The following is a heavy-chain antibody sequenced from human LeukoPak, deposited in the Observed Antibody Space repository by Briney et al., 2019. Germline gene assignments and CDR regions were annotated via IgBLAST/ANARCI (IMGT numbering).Heavy chain of an antibody. CDR1: GFTFSSYS. Sequence: GGSLRLSCAASGFTFSSYSMNWVRQAPGKGLEWVSSISSSSSYIYYADSVKGRFTISRDNAKNSLYLQMNSLRAEDTAVYYCARSYLTEDYDFWSGYLDGAFDIWGQGTMVTVSS. J-gene: IGHJ3*02. D-gene: IGHD3-3*01. V-gene: IGHV3-21*01. CDR3: ARSYLTEDYDFWSGYLDGAFDI. CDR2: ISSSSSYI.